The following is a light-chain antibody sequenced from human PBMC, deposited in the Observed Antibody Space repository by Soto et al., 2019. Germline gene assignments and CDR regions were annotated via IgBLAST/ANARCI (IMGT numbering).Light chain of an antibody. Sequence: EIVLTQSPGTLSLCPGERAALSFRASQSVSSRYLAWYQQKPGQPPKLLIYWASTRESGVPDRFSGSGSGTDFTLTISSLEPEDFAVYYCQQRSNWPLTFGQGTRLEIK. V-gene: IGKV3D-20*02. J-gene: IGKJ5*01. CDR3: QQRSNWPLT. CDR2: WAS. CDR1: QSVSSRY.